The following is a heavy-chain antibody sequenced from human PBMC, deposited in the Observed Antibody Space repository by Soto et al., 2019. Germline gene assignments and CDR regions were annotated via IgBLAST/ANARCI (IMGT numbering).Heavy chain of an antibody. CDR3: ARESYYYDSSTFDI. CDR1: GFTFSSYI. D-gene: IGHD3-22*01. V-gene: IGHV3-48*02. J-gene: IGHJ3*02. Sequence: GGSLRLSCAASGFTFSSYIMNWVRQAPGKGLEWVSYISRSSRTIYYADSVKGRFTISRDNAKSSLYLQMNSLRDEDTSVYYCARESYYYDSSTFDIWGRGRMVTVSS. CDR2: ISRSSRTI.